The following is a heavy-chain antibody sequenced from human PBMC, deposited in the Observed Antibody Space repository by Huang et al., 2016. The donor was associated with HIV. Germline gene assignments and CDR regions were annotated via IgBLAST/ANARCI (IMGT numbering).Heavy chain of an antibody. V-gene: IGHV3-30*18. J-gene: IGHJ5*02. CDR2: ISYDGSNK. D-gene: IGHD3-10*01. CDR1: GFTFSSYG. Sequence: QVQLVESGGGVVQPGRSLRLSCAASGFTFSSYGMHWVRQAPGKGLEGVAVISYDGSNKYYAESVKGRFTISRDNSKNTLYLQMNSLRAEDTAVYYCAKDAYDGEYNWFDPWGQGTLVTVSS. CDR3: AKDAYDGEYNWFDP.